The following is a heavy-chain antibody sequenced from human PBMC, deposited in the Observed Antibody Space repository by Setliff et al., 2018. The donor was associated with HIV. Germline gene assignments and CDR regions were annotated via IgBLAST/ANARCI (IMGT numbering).Heavy chain of an antibody. D-gene: IGHD3-22*01. Sequence: PSETLSLTCAVYGGSFSGYYWSWIRQSPGKGLEWIGEINHSGSTKYNPSLKSRVTISVDTSKNQFSLRLNSVTAADTAVYYCARRRADYDSSGHYREDFDYWGQGTLVTVSS. J-gene: IGHJ4*02. CDR1: GGSFSGYY. CDR2: INHSGST. CDR3: ARRRADYDSSGHYREDFDY. V-gene: IGHV4-34*01.